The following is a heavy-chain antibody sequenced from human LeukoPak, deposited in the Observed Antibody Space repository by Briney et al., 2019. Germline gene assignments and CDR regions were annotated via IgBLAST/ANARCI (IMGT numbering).Heavy chain of an antibody. Sequence: GGSLRLSCAASGFTFSNAWMSWVRQAPGKGLEWVGRMNSKTDGGTTDYAAPVKGRFTISRDDSKNTLYLQMNSLKTEDTAVYYCTTGVMITFGGVIVFDYWGQGTLVTVSS. J-gene: IGHJ4*02. CDR1: GFTFSNAW. CDR2: MNSKTDGGTT. V-gene: IGHV3-15*01. CDR3: TTGVMITFGGVIVFDY. D-gene: IGHD3-16*02.